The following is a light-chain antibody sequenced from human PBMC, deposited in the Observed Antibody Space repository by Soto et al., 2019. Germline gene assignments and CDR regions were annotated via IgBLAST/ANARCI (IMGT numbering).Light chain of an antibody. J-gene: IGKJ1*01. CDR1: QSVSSF. CDR3: QQRSNWPWT. V-gene: IGKV3-11*01. CDR2: DAS. Sequence: EIALTQSPATLSLSPGERATLSCRASQSVSSFLAWYQQKPGQAPRLLMYDASSRATGIPARFSGSGSGTDFTLSISSLEPEDFAVYYCQQRSNWPWTFGQGTKVEIK.